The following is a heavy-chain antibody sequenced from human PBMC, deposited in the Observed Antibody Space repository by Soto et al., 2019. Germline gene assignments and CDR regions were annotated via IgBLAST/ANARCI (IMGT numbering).Heavy chain of an antibody. CDR2: IIPLFGTP. CDR3: ARDRDDYGSGNYYNRIDF. CDR1: GGIFSTYA. D-gene: IGHD3-10*01. V-gene: IGHV1-69*01. J-gene: IGHJ4*02. Sequence: QVQLVQSGAEVKKPGSSVKVSCKASGGIFSTYAISWLRQAPGQGLEWMGGIIPLFGTPNYAQRFQGRVTITADESTSTAYMELSRLRLEDTAVYYCARDRDDYGSGNYYNRIDFWGQGTLVTVSS.